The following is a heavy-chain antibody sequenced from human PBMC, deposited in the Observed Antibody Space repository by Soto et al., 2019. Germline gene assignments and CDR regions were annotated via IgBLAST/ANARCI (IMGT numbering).Heavy chain of an antibody. J-gene: IGHJ4*02. CDR3: AREVQVHTPAFVY. D-gene: IGHD3-10*01. Sequence: QVQLVQSGAEMKKPGSSVKVSCQSSGGTFNTYAMNWVRQAPGQGPEWMGDISPMFGAANYAPKFQGRVTITADESTGTSYLQLGSLTSDDKALYFCAREVQVHTPAFVYWGQGTLVTVSS. CDR1: GGTFNTYA. V-gene: IGHV1-69*19. CDR2: ISPMFGAA.